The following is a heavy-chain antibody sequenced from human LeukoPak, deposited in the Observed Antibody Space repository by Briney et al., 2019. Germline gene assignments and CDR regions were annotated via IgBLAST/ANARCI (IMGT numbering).Heavy chain of an antibody. CDR3: ARRLWEQWLPGWWFDP. D-gene: IGHD6-19*01. Sequence: KPSETLSLTCAVYGGSFSGYYWSWIRQPPGKGLEWIGEINHSGSTNYNPSLKSRVTISVDTSKNQFSLKLSSVTAADTAVYYCARRLWEQWLPGWWFDPWGQGTLVTVSS. V-gene: IGHV4-34*01. CDR1: GGSFSGYY. J-gene: IGHJ5*02. CDR2: INHSGST.